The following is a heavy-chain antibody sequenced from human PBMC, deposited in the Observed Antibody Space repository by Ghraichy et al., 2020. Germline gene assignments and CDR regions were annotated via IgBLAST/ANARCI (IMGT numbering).Heavy chain of an antibody. CDR1: GFTFSSYA. J-gene: IGHJ3*02. CDR3: AKVAPTMGYSYGYIAFDI. Sequence: GESLNISCAASGFTFSSYAMSWVRQAPGKGPEWVSAISGSGGSTYYADSVKGRFTISRDNSKNTLYLQMNSLRAEDTAVYYCAKVAPTMGYSYGYIAFDIWGQGTMVTVSS. D-gene: IGHD5-18*01. CDR2: ISGSGGST. V-gene: IGHV3-23*01.